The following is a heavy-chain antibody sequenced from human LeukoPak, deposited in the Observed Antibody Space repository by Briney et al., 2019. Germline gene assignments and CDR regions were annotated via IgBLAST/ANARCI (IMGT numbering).Heavy chain of an antibody. J-gene: IGHJ4*02. Sequence: GRSLRLSCAASGFTFNRYGMHWVRQAPGNGLEWVAVRWGDGGTKAYTDSAQVRFTISTYNSRNNLYLRMNSVIPADSAVYYCTRDRYEHDASRWYWGRGTVVSVSS. CDR1: GFTFNRYG. D-gene: IGHD6-19*01. CDR3: TRDRYEHDASRWY. CDR2: RWGDGGTK. V-gene: IGHV3-30*19.